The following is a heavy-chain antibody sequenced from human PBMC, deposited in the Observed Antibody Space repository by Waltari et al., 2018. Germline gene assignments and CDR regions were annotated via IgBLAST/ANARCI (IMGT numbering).Heavy chain of an antibody. V-gene: IGHV5-51*03. D-gene: IGHD2-2*01. Sequence: EVQLVQSGAEVKKPGESLKISCKGSGYSFTSYWIGWVRQMPGKGLEWMGVLVRVDADTRYSRSFHGQGTISADKSISTAYLQWSSLKASDTAMYYCARLSCSSTSCYAHYYYGMDVWGQGTTVTVSS. CDR2: LVRVDADT. J-gene: IGHJ6*02. CDR3: ARLSCSSTSCYAHYYYGMDV. CDR1: GYSFTSYW.